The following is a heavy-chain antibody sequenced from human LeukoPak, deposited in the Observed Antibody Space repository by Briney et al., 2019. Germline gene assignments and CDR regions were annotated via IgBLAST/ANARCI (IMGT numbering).Heavy chain of an antibody. CDR1: GFPFSDFY. CDR2: ISSTATTI. CDR3: ARDRWGKYYFDY. D-gene: IGHD7-27*01. Sequence: PRGSLRLSCAASGFPFSDFYMTWIRQAPGKGLEWVSYISSTATTIYYADSVKGRFTISRDNAKNSLYLQMNNLRAEDTAVYYCARDRWGKYYFDYWGQGTLVTVSS. V-gene: IGHV3-11*01. J-gene: IGHJ4*02.